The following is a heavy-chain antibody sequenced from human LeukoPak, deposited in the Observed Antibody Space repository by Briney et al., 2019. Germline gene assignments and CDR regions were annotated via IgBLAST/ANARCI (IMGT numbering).Heavy chain of an antibody. J-gene: IGHJ4*02. CDR2: IWSDGSNK. CDR1: GFTFSYYG. CDR3: ARARSSTFSYSDY. D-gene: IGHD2-21*01. Sequence: GGSLRLSCAASGFTFSYYGMHWVRQAPVKGLEWLAVIWSDGSNKYYADSAKGRFTISRDNSKNTLYLEMNSLRAEDTAVYFCARARSSTFSYSDYWGQGTLVTVSS. V-gene: IGHV3-33*01.